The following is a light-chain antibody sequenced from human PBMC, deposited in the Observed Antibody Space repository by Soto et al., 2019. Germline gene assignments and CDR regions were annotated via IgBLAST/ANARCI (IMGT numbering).Light chain of an antibody. CDR2: DAS. V-gene: IGKV1-5*01. J-gene: IGKJ1*01. CDR3: QQYNDYWT. CDR1: QTISSW. Sequence: DIQMTQSPSTLSASLGYRVTITFRASQTISSWLAWYQQKPAKAPKLLIYDASSLESGVPSRFSGSGSGTEFTLTISSLQPDDFATYYCQQYNDYWTFGQGTKVDIK.